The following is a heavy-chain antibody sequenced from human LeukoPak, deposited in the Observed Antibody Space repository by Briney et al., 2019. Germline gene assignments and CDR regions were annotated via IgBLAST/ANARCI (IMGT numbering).Heavy chain of an antibody. CDR3: ARSLDTANEDYMDV. D-gene: IGHD5-18*01. CDR1: GFTFSSYA. CDR2: ISYDGSNK. Sequence: PGGSLRLSCAVSGFTFSSYAMHWVRQAPGKGLEWVAVISYDGSNKYYADSVKGRFTISRDNSKNTLYLQMNSLRAEDTAVYYCARSLDTANEDYMDVWGKGTTVTVSS. J-gene: IGHJ6*03. V-gene: IGHV3-30-3*01.